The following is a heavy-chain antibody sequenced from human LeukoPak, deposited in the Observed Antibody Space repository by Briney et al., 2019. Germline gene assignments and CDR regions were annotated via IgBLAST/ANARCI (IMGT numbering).Heavy chain of an antibody. Sequence: SETLSLTCTVSGGSISSYYWSWIRQPPGKGLEWVGYIYYSGSTNYNPSLKSRVTISVDTPKNQFSLKLSSVTAADTAVYYCARGDPGITGTTYFDYWGQGTLVTVSS. CDR3: ARGDPGITGTTYFDY. CDR2: IYYSGST. J-gene: IGHJ4*02. V-gene: IGHV4-59*01. D-gene: IGHD1-20*01. CDR1: GGSISSYY.